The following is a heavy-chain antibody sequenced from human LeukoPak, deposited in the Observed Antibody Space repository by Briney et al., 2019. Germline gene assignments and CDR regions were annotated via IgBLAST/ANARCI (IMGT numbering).Heavy chain of an antibody. D-gene: IGHD4-17*01. CDR2: ISGRGGST. J-gene: IGHJ2*01. CDR3: AKDITYDYGDYVWYFDL. Sequence: QPGGSLRLSCAASGFTFSSYAMSSVRQAPGKGLEWVSAISGRGGSTYYTDSVKGRFTISRDNSKSTLYLQMNSLRAEDTAVYSCAKDITYDYGDYVWYFDLWGRSTLVTVSS. CDR1: GFTFSSYA. V-gene: IGHV3-23*01.